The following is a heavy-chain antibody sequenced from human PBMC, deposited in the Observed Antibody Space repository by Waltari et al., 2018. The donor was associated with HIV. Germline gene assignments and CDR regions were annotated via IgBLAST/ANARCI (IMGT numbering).Heavy chain of an antibody. J-gene: IGHJ6*02. CDR3: ASPISPGGMYYYGMDV. CDR1: GDTFSSDA. D-gene: IGHD3-16*01. V-gene: IGHV1-69*12. CDR2: IIPVFGTT. Sequence: VKLVQSGAEVKKPGSSVKVSCKACGDTFSSDAITGVRQAPGQGLEWMGVIIPVFGTTNYAHKFQGRATITADESTSTAYMELSSLRSEYTAVYYCASPISPGGMYYYGMDVWGQGTTVTVSS.